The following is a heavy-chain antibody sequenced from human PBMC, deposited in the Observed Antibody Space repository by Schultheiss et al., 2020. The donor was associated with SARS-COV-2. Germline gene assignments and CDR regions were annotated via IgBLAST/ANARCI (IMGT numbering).Heavy chain of an antibody. Sequence: GGSLRLSCAASGFTFKYAWMNWVRQPPGKGLEWVGRIQSRTDGGTTDYAAPVKGRFTISRDDSKNTLYLQMNSLKTEDTAVYYCTTDLVISGDIVVVPAATPYGMDVWGQGTTVTVSS. J-gene: IGHJ6*02. V-gene: IGHV3-15*07. CDR3: TTDLVISGDIVVVPAATPYGMDV. CDR1: GFTFKYAW. D-gene: IGHD2-2*01. CDR2: IQSRTDGGTT.